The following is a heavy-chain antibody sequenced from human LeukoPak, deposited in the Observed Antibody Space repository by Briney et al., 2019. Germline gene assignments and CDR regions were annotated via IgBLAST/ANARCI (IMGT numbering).Heavy chain of an antibody. D-gene: IGHD3-16*01. CDR2: ISYDGSNK. J-gene: IGHJ3*02. CDR1: GFTFSTYG. V-gene: IGHV3-30*03. Sequence: GGSLRLSCAASGFTFSTYGMHWVRQAPGKGLEWVAVISYDGSNKYYADSVKGRFTISRDNSKNTLYLQMNSLRAEDTAGYYCARDSRLGKRYAFDIWAKGQWSPSLQ. CDR3: ARDSRLGKRYAFDI.